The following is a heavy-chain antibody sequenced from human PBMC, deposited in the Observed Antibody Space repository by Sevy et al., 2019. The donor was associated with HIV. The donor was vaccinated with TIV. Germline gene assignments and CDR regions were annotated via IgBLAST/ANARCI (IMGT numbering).Heavy chain of an antibody. V-gene: IGHV1-2*02. CDR2: INPKNDVT. D-gene: IGHD5-18*01. CDR3: ARARTVTTVYYYYGMDV. CDR1: GYSFTDYY. J-gene: IGHJ6*02. Sequence: ASVKVSCKASGYSFTDYYMHWVRQAPGQGLEWMAWINPKNDVTNYAQKFQGRVTMTRETSTSTAYMELTRLRSDDMAVNYCARARTVTTVYYYYGMDVWGQGTTVTVSS.